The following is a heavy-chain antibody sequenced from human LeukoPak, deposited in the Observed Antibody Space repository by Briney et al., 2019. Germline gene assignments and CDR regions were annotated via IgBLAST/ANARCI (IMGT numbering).Heavy chain of an antibody. J-gene: IGHJ4*02. CDR2: IKKDGSEK. V-gene: IGHV3-7*03. Sequence: PGGSLRLSCAASGFTFSSYWMSWVRQAPGKGLEWVANIKKDGSEKYYVDSVKGRFTISRDNSKNTLYLQMNSLRAEDTAVYYCAKVPGRVVTKNPFDYWGQGTLVTVSS. D-gene: IGHD4-23*01. CDR3: AKVPGRVVTKNPFDY. CDR1: GFTFSSYW.